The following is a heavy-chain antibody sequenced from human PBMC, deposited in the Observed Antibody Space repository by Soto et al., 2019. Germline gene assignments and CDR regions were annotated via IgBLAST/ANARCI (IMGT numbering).Heavy chain of an antibody. CDR2: IYYSGST. J-gene: IGHJ4*02. Sequence: SETLSLTCTVAGGSIISGGYYCICIRQHPGKGLEWIGYIYYSGSTYYNPSLKSRVTISVDTSKNQFSLKLSSVTAADTAVYYCASSTVTRYYFDYWGQGTLVTVSS. CDR1: GGSIISGGYY. CDR3: ASSTVTRYYFDY. V-gene: IGHV4-31*03. D-gene: IGHD4-17*01.